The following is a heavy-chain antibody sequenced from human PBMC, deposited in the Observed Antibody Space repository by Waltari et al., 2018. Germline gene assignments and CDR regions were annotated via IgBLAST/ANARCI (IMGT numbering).Heavy chain of an antibody. V-gene: IGHV4-34*01. J-gene: IGHJ4*02. CDR3: ATEDGTGTKTPY. CDR2: INHGGST. D-gene: IGHD1-7*01. Sequence: QVQLQQWGAGLLKPSETLSLTCAVYGGSFSGYYWSWIRQPPGKGLEWIGEINHGGSTNYTPSLKSRVTISVDTSKNQFSLKLSSVTAADTAVYYCATEDGTGTKTPYWGQGTLVTVSS. CDR1: GGSFSGYY.